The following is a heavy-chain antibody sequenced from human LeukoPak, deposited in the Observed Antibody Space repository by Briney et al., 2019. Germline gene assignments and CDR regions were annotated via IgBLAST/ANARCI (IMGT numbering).Heavy chain of an antibody. J-gene: IGHJ4*02. CDR1: GFTFDDYT. V-gene: IGHV3-43*01. CDR3: AKMVYGTGLDS. CDR2: IHVSSSVT. Sequence: GGSLRLSCAASGFTFDDYTMHWVRQAPGKGLEWVSYIHVSSSVTKYADSVKGRFTISRDNSKNSLHLQMNSLRVEDTAVYYCAKMVYGTGLDSWGQGTLVTVSS. D-gene: IGHD2-8*01.